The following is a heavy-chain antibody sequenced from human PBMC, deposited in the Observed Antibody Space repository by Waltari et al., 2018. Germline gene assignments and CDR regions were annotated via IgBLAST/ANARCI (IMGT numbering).Heavy chain of an antibody. Sequence: LVQSGAEVKKPGASVKVSCKASGYTFTSYGISWVRQAPGQGLEWMGLISANNGNTNYAQRLQGRVTRTTDTSTSTAYMELRSLRSDDTAVYYCASSGWDTYYYYGMDVWGQGTTVTVSS. V-gene: IGHV1-18*04. D-gene: IGHD6-19*01. CDR1: GYTFTSYG. J-gene: IGHJ6*02. CDR2: ISANNGNT. CDR3: ASSGWDTYYYYGMDV.